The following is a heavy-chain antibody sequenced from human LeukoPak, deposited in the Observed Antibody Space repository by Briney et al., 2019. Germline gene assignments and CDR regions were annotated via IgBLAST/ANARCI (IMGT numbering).Heavy chain of an antibody. CDR2: ISSSSSYI. CDR1: GFTFSSYS. J-gene: IGHJ4*02. CDR3: ARDQGTNGVSNDY. D-gene: IGHD2-8*01. V-gene: IGHV3-21*01. Sequence: PGGYLRLSCAASGFTFSSYSMNWVRQAPGKGLQWVSSISSSSSYIYYADSVKGRFTISRDNAKNSLYLQMNSLRAEDTAVYYCARDQGTNGVSNDYWGQGNLVTVSS.